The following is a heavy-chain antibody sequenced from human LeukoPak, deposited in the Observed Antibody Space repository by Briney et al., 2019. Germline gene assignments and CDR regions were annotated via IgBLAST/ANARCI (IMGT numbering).Heavy chain of an antibody. CDR2: INPKTGGT. Sequence: ASAKVSCKTSGYTFTGYYMHWVRQAPGQGPEWMGWINPKTGGTNYAQKFHGRVTMTRDTSVSTAYMELSSLRSDDTAVYYCAPRGSSDYYFDYWGRGPRVTVPS. CDR3: APRGSSDYYFDY. J-gene: IGHJ4*02. CDR1: GYTFTGYY. V-gene: IGHV1-2*02. D-gene: IGHD1-26*01.